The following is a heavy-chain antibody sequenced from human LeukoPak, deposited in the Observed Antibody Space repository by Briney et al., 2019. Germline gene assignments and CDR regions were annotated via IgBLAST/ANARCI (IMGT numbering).Heavy chain of an antibody. Sequence: SETLSLTCTVSGGSISSGGHYWGWIRQPPGKGLEWIGYIYHSGSTYYNPSLKSRVTISVDRSKNQFSLKLSSVTAADTAVYYCARGDSSSWSTFDYWGQGTLVTVSS. V-gene: IGHV4-30-2*01. CDR1: GGSISSGGHY. J-gene: IGHJ4*02. CDR2: IYHSGST. D-gene: IGHD6-13*01. CDR3: ARGDSSSWSTFDY.